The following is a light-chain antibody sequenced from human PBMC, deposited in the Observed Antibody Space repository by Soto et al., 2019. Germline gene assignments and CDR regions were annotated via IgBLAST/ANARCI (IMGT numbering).Light chain of an antibody. J-gene: IGKJ1*01. Sequence: DIVMTQSPDSLAVSLGERATINCNSSQSVLYSSNNKHYLAWYQQKPGQPPKLLIYWASTLEPEVPHRFSGCGSGTDFTLTICTMQAEDVADYYGQQYYSTATWTIGQGTKVEIK. CDR2: WAS. V-gene: IGKV4-1*01. CDR3: QQYYSTATWT. CDR1: QSVLYSSNNKHY.